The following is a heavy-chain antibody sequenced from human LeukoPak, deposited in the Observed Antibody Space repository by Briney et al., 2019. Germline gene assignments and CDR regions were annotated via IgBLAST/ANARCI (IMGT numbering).Heavy chain of an antibody. CDR2: INPNSGGT. D-gene: IGHD3-22*01. J-gene: IGHJ4*02. Sequence: GASVKVSCKASGYTFTGYYMHWVRQAPGQGLEWMGWINPNSGGTNYAQKFQGRVTMTRDTSISTAYMELSRLRSDDTAVYYCARGRRYYDSSGYPKVDYWGQGTLVTVSS. CDR1: GYTFTGYY. CDR3: ARGRRYYDSSGYPKVDY. V-gene: IGHV1-2*02.